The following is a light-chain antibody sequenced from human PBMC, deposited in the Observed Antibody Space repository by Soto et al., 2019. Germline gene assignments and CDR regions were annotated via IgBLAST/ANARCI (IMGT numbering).Light chain of an antibody. CDR3: SSHAASGV. V-gene: IGLV2-14*01. J-gene: IGLJ2*01. CDR2: EVS. CDR1: SSDVGAYNY. Sequence: QSALTQPASVSGSPGQSITISCTGTSSDVGAYNYGPWYQQRPGKVSKLIIFEVSNRASGVSNRFSGSKSGNTASLTISVLHAEDEDDYYCSSHAASGVFGGGTKLTVL.